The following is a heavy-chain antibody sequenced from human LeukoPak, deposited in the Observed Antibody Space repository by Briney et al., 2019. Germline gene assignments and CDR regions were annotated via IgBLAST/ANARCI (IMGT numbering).Heavy chain of an antibody. Sequence: GGSLRLSCAASGFTFSSYGMSWVRQAPGKGLEWVSAISGSGGSTYYADSVKGRFTISRDNSKNTLYLQMNSLRAEDTAVYYCASSSSWYFDYWGQGTLVTVSS. CDR3: ASSSSWYFDY. CDR1: GFTFSSYG. V-gene: IGHV3-23*01. D-gene: IGHD6-13*01. J-gene: IGHJ4*02. CDR2: ISGSGGST.